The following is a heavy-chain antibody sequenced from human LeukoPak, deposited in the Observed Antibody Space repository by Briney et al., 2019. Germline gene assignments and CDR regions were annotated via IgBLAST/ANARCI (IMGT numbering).Heavy chain of an antibody. J-gene: IGHJ6*02. CDR3: AREIGSLTGYGMDV. CDR2: IKQDGSEE. V-gene: IGHV3-7*01. Sequence: GGSLRLSCAASGFTFSSYWMSWVRQAPGKGLEWVANIKQDGSEEYYVDSVKGRFTISRDNDKNSLYLQMNSLRAEDTAVYYCAREIGSLTGYGMDVWGQGTTVTVSS. D-gene: IGHD3-10*01. CDR1: GFTFSSYW.